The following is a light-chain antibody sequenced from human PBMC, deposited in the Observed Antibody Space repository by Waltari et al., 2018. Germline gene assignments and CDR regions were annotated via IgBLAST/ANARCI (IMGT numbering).Light chain of an antibody. Sequence: DIQMTQSPSTLSASVGDTVTITCRASQNVRSWLAWYQQKPGKAPKLLIYRASTLETGVPSRFSGSGSGTEFTLTISPLQTDDCATYYCQQYNTFLYTFGQGTKLDIK. CDR2: RAS. CDR3: QQYNTFLYT. J-gene: IGKJ2*01. CDR1: QNVRSW. V-gene: IGKV1-5*03.